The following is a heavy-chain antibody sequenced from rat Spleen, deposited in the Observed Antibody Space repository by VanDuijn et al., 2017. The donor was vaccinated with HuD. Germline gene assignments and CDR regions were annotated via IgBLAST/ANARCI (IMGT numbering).Heavy chain of an antibody. V-gene: IGHV5S13*01. D-gene: IGHD1-7*01. Sequence: EVQLVESGGGLVQPGRSLKLSCAASGFTFSNYGMAWVRQTPTRGLEWVASISAGGSIYYPDSVKGRFTISRDNAQNTLYLQMNSLRSEDTATYYCTRGPPYAYWGQGTLVTVSS. CDR1: GFTFSNYG. CDR2: ISAGGSI. J-gene: IGHJ3*01. CDR3: TRGPPYAY.